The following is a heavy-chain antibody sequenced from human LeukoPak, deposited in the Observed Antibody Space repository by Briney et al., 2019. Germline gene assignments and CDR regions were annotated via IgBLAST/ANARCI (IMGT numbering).Heavy chain of an antibody. J-gene: IGHJ6*03. CDR3: ARVGYSGYGYYYYMDV. CDR2: IMPIFGTA. Sequence: SVKVSCKASGGTFSRYAISWVRQAPGEGLEWMGGIMPIFGTANYAQKFQGRVTITTDESTSTAYMELSSLRSEDTAVYYCARVGYSGYGYYYYMDVWGKGTTVTVSS. V-gene: IGHV1-69*05. D-gene: IGHD5-12*01. CDR1: GGTFSRYA.